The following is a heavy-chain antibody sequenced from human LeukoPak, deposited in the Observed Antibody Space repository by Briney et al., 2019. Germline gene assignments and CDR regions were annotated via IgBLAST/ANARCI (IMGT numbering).Heavy chain of an antibody. CDR2: INPTSTSI. CDR1: GFTFSDYS. D-gene: IGHD3-22*01. J-gene: IGHJ4*02. V-gene: IGHV3-21*06. CDR3: VRLRRNSDRSGYYYFYNY. Sequence: GGSLRPSCAASGFTFSDYSITWVRQAPGKGLEWVSSINPTSTSIYYADAVKGRFTISRDNAKSSLYLQMNSLRAEDTARYYCVRLRRNSDRSGYYYFYNYWGQGIQVTVSS.